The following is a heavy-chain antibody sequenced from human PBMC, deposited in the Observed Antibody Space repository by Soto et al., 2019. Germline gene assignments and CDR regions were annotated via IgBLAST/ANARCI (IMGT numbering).Heavy chain of an antibody. CDR3: ASEGGWYCSGGSCTEDAFDI. D-gene: IGHD2-15*01. J-gene: IGHJ3*02. Sequence: ASLKVSCKASGYTFTSYDINGVRESPGQGLELIGWMNPNSGNTGYAQKFQGRVTMTRNTSISTAYMELSSLRSEDTAVYYCASEGGWYCSGGSCTEDAFDIWGQGTMVTVSS. V-gene: IGHV1-8*01. CDR2: MNPNSGNT. CDR1: GYTFTSYD.